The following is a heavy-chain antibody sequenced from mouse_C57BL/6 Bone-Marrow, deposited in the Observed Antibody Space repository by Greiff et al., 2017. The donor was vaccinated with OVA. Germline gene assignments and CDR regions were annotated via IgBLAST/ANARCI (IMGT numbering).Heavy chain of an antibody. CDR3: AREVDSSGPSWFAY. CDR2: IDPSDSYT. CDR1: GYTFTSYW. D-gene: IGHD3-2*02. V-gene: IGHV1-69*01. Sequence: QVQLKQPGAELVMPGASVKLSCKASGYTFTSYWMHWVKQRPGQGLEWIGEIDPSDSYTNYNQKFKGKSTLTVDKSSSTAYMQLSSLTSEDSAVYYCAREVDSSGPSWFAYWGQGTLVTVSA. J-gene: IGHJ3*01.